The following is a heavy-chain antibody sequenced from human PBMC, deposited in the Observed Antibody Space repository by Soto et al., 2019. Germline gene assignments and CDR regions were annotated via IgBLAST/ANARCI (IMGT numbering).Heavy chain of an antibody. J-gene: IGHJ2*01. CDR3: ARESHDILTGPPWVWYFDL. CDR2: INDRGSI. Sequence: QVQLQQWGAGPLRPLETLSLTCGVSGGSFSGYYWAWIRQSPGKGLEWIGEINDRGSINYNPSLKSRVSISVDTSKNHYSRNLRSVTAADTAVYYCARESHDILTGPPWVWYFDLWGRGPLVTVSS. D-gene: IGHD3-9*01. V-gene: IGHV4-34*01. CDR1: GGSFSGYY.